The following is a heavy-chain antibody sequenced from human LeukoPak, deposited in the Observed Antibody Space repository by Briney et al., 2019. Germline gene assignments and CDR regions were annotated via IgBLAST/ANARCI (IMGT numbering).Heavy chain of an antibody. D-gene: IGHD6-13*01. CDR2: ISGSGGST. CDR3: AKSYISWRGGHNWFDP. V-gene: IGHV3-23*01. J-gene: IGHJ5*02. CDR1: GFTFSSYA. Sequence: GGSLRLSCAASGFTFSSYAMSWVRQAPGKGLEWVSAISGSGGSTYYADSVKGRFTISRDNSKNTLYLQMNSLRAEDTAVYYCAKSYISWRGGHNWFDPWGQGTLVTVSS.